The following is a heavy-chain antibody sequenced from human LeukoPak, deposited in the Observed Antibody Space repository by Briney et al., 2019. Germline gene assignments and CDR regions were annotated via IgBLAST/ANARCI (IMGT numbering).Heavy chain of an antibody. CDR3: ARGPRSLTLSYYYYGMDV. V-gene: IGHV3-64*01. CDR1: GFTFSSYA. D-gene: IGHD3-9*01. Sequence: GSLRLSCAASGFTFSSYAMHWVRQAPGKGLEYVSAISSNGGSTYYANSVKGRFTISRDNSKNTLYLQMGSLRAGDMAVYYCARGPRSLTLSYYYYGMDVWGQGTTVTVSS. J-gene: IGHJ6*02. CDR2: ISSNGGST.